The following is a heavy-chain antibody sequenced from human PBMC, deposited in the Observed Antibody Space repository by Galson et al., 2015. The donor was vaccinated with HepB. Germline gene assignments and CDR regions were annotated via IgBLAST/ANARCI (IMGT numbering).Heavy chain of an antibody. CDR1: GFTVSSNY. J-gene: IGHJ4*02. CDR3: AKDSHTGSGSYLGY. CDR2: IYSGGST. D-gene: IGHD3-10*01. Sequence: SLRLSCAASGFTVSSNYMSWVRQAPGKGLEWVSVIYSGGSTYYADSVKGRFTISRDNSKNTLYLQMNSLRAEDTAVYYCAKDSHTGSGSYLGYWGQGTLVTVSS. V-gene: IGHV3-53*05.